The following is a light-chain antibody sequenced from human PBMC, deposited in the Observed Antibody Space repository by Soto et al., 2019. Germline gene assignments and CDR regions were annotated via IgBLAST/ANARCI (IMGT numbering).Light chain of an antibody. CDR3: AAWDNSLRGVV. V-gene: IGLV1-47*01. J-gene: IGLJ2*01. CDR2: RDD. Sequence: QSVLTQAPTASGTPGQRVTMSCSGSTSNIGSEFVFWYQQLPGTAPKLLMQRDDQRPSGVPDRFSGSKSGTTASLVISGLRSEDEADYHCAAWDNSLRGVVFGGGTKLTVL. CDR1: TSNIGSEF.